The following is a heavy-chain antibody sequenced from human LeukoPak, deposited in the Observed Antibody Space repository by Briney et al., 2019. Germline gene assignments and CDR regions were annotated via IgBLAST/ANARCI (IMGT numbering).Heavy chain of an antibody. V-gene: IGHV3-73*01. J-gene: IGHJ4*02. CDR1: GFTFTNYA. CDR2: IRSKANSYAT. CDR3: TRPSYDSSVSGVVY. Sequence: GGSLRLSCAASGFTFTNYAMSWVRQASGKGLEWVGRIRSKANSYATTDVASVRGRFSISRDDSKNTAYLQMNSLKTEDTAVYYCTRPSYDSSVSGVVYWGQGTLVTVSS. D-gene: IGHD3-22*01.